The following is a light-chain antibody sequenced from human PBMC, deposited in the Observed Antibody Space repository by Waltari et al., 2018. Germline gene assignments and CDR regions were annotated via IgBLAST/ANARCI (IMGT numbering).Light chain of an antibody. CDR2: EAT. Sequence: QSALSPPASASGSPGQSLTTPRTGSCTDFQRYNLVPRYQHHPNRAPKLSIYEATKRPSGISHRFSGAKSGATASLRISGLQADDEADYYCCSYTGSSTSYGCGGGTKVTVL. CDR1: CTDFQRYNL. J-gene: IGLJ1*01. CDR3: CSYTGSSTSYG. V-gene: IGLV2-23*01.